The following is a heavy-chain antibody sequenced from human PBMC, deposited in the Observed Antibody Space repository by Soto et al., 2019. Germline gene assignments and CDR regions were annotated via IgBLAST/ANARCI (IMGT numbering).Heavy chain of an antibody. Sequence: GGALRLSWAASGFTFSNYNMNWVRQAPGKGLEWVSYISSSSSTIYYADSVKGRFTISRDNAMNSLYLQMNSLRDEDTAVYYCARPRVFSYFLPDYWGQGTLVTVSS. CDR1: GFTFSNYN. D-gene: IGHD5-18*01. CDR3: ARPRVFSYFLPDY. J-gene: IGHJ4*02. V-gene: IGHV3-48*02. CDR2: ISSSSSTI.